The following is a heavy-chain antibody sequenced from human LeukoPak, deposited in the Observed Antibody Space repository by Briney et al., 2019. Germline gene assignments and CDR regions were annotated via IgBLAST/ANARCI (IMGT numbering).Heavy chain of an antibody. CDR2: ISGSGGST. J-gene: IGHJ4*02. Sequence: PGRSLRLSCAASGFTFSSYGMSWVRQAPGKGLEWVSAISGSGGSTYYGDSVKGRFTISRDNSMNTLYLQMDSLRNEDTAVYFCAKDLSGGYHSYYFDFWGQGTPVTVSS. CDR1: GFTFSSYG. CDR3: AKDLSGGYHSYYFDF. D-gene: IGHD5-18*01. V-gene: IGHV3-23*01.